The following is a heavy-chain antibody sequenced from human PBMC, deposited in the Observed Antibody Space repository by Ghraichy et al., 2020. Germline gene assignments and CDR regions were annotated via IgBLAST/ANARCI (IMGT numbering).Heavy chain of an antibody. J-gene: IGHJ4*02. CDR2: IYTSGST. Sequence: SETLSLTCIVSGGSISSYYWSWIRQPAGKGLEWIGRIYTSGSTNYNPSLKSRVTMSVDTSKNQFSLKLSSVTAADTAVYYCARDHRYCSSTSCYNGLFDYWGQGTLVTVSS. V-gene: IGHV4-4*07. D-gene: IGHD2-2*02. CDR3: ARDHRYCSSTSCYNGLFDY. CDR1: GGSISSYY.